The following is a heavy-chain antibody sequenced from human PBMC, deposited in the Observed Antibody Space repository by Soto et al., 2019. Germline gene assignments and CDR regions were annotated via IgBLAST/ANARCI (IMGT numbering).Heavy chain of an antibody. J-gene: IGHJ4*02. CDR1: GFTFSSYS. CDR3: AKSRGGWWSFDY. D-gene: IGHD2-15*01. CDR2: ISGSGGST. Sequence: GGSLRLSCAASGFTFSSYSMSWVRQAPGKGLEWVSAISGSGGSTYYADSVKGRFTTSRDNSKNTLYLQMNSLRAEDTAVYYCAKSRGGWWSFDYWGQGTLVTVSS. V-gene: IGHV3-23*01.